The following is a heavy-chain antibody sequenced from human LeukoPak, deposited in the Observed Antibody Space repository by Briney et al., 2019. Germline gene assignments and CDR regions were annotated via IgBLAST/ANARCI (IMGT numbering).Heavy chain of an antibody. Sequence: GGSLRLSCAASGFTFSSYAMHWVRQAPGKGLGWVAVISYDGSNKFYADSVKGRFTISRDNSKNTLYLQMNSLRAEDTAVYYCARDTPRLGVVGPSDAFDIWGQGTMVTVSS. V-gene: IGHV3-30-3*01. J-gene: IGHJ3*02. CDR1: GFTFSSYA. CDR3: ARDTPRLGVVGPSDAFDI. D-gene: IGHD2-21*01. CDR2: ISYDGSNK.